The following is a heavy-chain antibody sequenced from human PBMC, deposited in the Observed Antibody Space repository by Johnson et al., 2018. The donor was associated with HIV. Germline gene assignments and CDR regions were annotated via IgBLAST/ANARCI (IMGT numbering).Heavy chain of an antibody. CDR1: GFIFNSYG. CDR2: ISYDGYNK. CDR3: ARDMDI. V-gene: IGHV3-30*19. J-gene: IGHJ3*02. Sequence: QVQLVESGGGVVQPGGSLRLSCAASGFIFNSYGMHWVRQAPGKGLEWVAIISYDGYNKYYVDSVKGRFTISRDNSKNTMYLQMNSLRAEDTAVYYCARDMDIWGQGTMVTVSS.